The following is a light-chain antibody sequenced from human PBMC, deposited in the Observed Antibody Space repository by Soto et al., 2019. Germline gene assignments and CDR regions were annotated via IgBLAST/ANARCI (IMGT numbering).Light chain of an antibody. CDR1: QSISNW. CDR3: QQYSRYPVT. CDR2: RAS. V-gene: IGKV1-5*03. Sequence: DIQMTQSPSTLSASVGDRVIITCRASQSISNWLAWYQQKPGKAPKSLIYRASNLGSGVPSRFSGSGSGTEFTLTISSLQPDDVATYYCQQYSRYPVTFGGGTEVEIK. J-gene: IGKJ4*01.